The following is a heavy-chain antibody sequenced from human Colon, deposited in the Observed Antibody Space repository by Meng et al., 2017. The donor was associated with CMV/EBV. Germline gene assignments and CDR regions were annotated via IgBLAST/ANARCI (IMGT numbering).Heavy chain of an antibody. J-gene: IGHJ4*02. D-gene: IGHD3-10*01. CDR2: IKTDGSDR. V-gene: IGHV3-74*01. CDR3: VRDYYGSL. CDR1: GVTFSSYW. Sequence: SLRLSGAGAGVTFSSYWMHWGRQVPGKGLVWVSRIKTDGSDRDYADSVKGRFTISRDNAKNTLYLQMNSLRAEDTAVYYCVRDYYGSLWGQGTLVTVSS.